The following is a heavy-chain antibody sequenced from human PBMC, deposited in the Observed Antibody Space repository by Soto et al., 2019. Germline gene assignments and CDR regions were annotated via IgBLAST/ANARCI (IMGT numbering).Heavy chain of an antibody. V-gene: IGHV4-39*01. J-gene: IGHJ6*02. CDR3: ARLGGAHKYYYYGMDV. D-gene: IGHD1-26*01. CDR1: GGSISSGSYY. Sequence: SETLSLTCTVSGGSISSGSYYWGRIRRPPGTGLEWFGSIYYSGSTYYNPSRKSRVTISVATSRNQSSLKLRSVTAADTAVYYCARLGGAHKYYYYGMDVWGQGTTVTVSS. CDR2: IYYSGST.